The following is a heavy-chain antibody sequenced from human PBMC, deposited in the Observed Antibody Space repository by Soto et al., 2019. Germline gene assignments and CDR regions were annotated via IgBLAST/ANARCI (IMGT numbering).Heavy chain of an antibody. CDR1: GYTFINYA. J-gene: IGHJ4*02. Sequence: ASVKVSCKASGYTFINYAISWVRQAPGQGLEWMGWISAYNGNTNYAQKLQGRVTMTTDTSTSTAYLELRSLRSDDTAIYFCARVGNSGSYPYFFDYWGQGTLVTAPQ. D-gene: IGHD1-26*01. CDR3: ARVGNSGSYPYFFDY. V-gene: IGHV1-18*01. CDR2: ISAYNGNT.